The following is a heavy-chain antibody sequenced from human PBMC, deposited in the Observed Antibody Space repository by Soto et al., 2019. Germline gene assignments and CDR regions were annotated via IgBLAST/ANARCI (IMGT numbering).Heavy chain of an antibody. CDR3: ARDKGRSPLDY. CDR1: GFTFSSYS. CDR2: ISSSSSTI. V-gene: IGHV3-48*01. D-gene: IGHD2-15*01. J-gene: IGHJ4*02. Sequence: PGGSLRLSCAASGFTFSSYSMNWVRQAPGKGLEWVSYISSSSSTIYYADSVKGRFTISRDNAKNSLCLQMNSLRAEDTAVYYCARDKGRSPLDYWGQGTLVTVSS.